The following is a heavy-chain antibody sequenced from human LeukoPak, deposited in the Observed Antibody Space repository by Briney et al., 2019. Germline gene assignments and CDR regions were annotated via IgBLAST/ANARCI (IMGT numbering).Heavy chain of an antibody. CDR1: GYTFTGYY. J-gene: IGHJ4*02. Sequence: GASVKVSCKASGYTFTGYYMHWVRQAPGQGLEWMGRINPNSGGTNYAQKFQGRVNMTRDTSISTAYMELMRLRSDDTAVYSCASGPYNWNDGGDYWGQGTLVTVSS. CDR3: ASGPYNWNDGGDY. V-gene: IGHV1-2*06. D-gene: IGHD1-20*01. CDR2: INPNSGGT.